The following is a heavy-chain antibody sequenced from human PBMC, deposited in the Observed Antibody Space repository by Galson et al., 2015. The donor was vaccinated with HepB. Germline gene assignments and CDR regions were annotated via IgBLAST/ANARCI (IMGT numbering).Heavy chain of an antibody. D-gene: IGHD6-13*01. CDR1: GFTFSDYY. CDR3: ASIMYSSSWYENY. V-gene: IGHV3-11*06. J-gene: IGHJ4*02. CDR2: ISSSSSYT. Sequence: SLRLSCAASGFTFSDYYMSWIRQAPGKGLEWVSYISSSSSYTNYADSVKGRFTISRDNAKNSLYLQMNSLRAEDTAVYYCASIMYSSSWYENYWGQGTLVTVSS.